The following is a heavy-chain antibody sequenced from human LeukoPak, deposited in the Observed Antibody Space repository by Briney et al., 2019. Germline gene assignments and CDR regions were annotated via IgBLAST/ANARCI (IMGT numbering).Heavy chain of an antibody. CDR2: ISYDGSNT. CDR3: AKDSLYSSSWYGVNWLDP. Sequence: PGGSLRLSCAGSGLTVSKDYMTWVRQAPGKGLEGVAVISYDGSNTYYADSVKGRITISRDNSKNTLYLQMNSLRAEDTAVYYCAKDSLYSSSWYGVNWLDPWGQGTLGTVSS. J-gene: IGHJ5*02. V-gene: IGHV3-30*18. D-gene: IGHD6-13*01. CDR1: GLTVSKDY.